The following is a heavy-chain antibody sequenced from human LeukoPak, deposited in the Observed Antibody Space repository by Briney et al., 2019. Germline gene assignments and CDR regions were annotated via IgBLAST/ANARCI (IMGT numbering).Heavy chain of an antibody. CDR1: GGSISSGGYS. V-gene: IGHV4-30-2*03. CDR3: ARQMRLRDYFDY. CDR2: IHTSGST. D-gene: IGHD4-17*01. Sequence: SETLSLTCAVSGGSISSGGYSWSWIRQPPGKGLEWIGRIHTSGSTNYNPSLKSRVTISVDTSKNQFSLKVSSVTAADTAVYYCARQMRLRDYFDYWGQGTLVTVSS. J-gene: IGHJ4*02.